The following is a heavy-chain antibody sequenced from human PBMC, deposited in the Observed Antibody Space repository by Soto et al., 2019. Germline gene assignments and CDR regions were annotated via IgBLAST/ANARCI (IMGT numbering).Heavy chain of an antibody. V-gene: IGHV1-3*01. J-gene: IGHJ5*02. CDR2: INAGNGNT. D-gene: IGHD3-22*01. CDR1: GYTFTSYA. CDR3: ARERYYDSSGYPNWFDP. Sequence: VASVKVSCKASGYTFTSYAMHWVRQAPGQRLEWMGWINAGNGNTKYSQKFQGRVTITRGTSASTAYMELSSLRSEDTAVYYCARERYYDSSGYPNWFDPWGQGTLVTVSS.